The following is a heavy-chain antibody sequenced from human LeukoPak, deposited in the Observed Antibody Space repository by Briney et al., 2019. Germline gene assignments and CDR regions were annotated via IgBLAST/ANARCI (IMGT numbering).Heavy chain of an antibody. J-gene: IGHJ4*02. V-gene: IGHV3-21*01. Sequence: PGGSLRLSCAASGFTFSSYSMNWVRQAPGKGLEWGSSISSSSSYIYYADSVKGRFTISRDNAKNSLYLQMNSLRAEDTAVYYCAKSTAPGNYGLWNFDYWGQGTLVTVSS. D-gene: IGHD4-17*01. CDR2: ISSSSSYI. CDR1: GFTFSSYS. CDR3: AKSTAPGNYGLWNFDY.